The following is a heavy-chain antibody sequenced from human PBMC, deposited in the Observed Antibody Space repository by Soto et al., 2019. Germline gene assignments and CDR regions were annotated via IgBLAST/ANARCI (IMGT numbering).Heavy chain of an antibody. J-gene: IGHJ4*02. D-gene: IGHD6-25*01. V-gene: IGHV3-64*02. Sequence: GGSLRLSCAASGFTYSSYPMHWVRQAPGKGLEHVSSTSGDGRIMYYLDSVKGRFTISRDNSKNTLYLQMGSLRTEDMAVYYCGTGGAAYYFDYWGQGAMVAVSS. CDR1: GFTYSSYP. CDR3: GTGGAAYYFDY. CDR2: TSGDGRIM.